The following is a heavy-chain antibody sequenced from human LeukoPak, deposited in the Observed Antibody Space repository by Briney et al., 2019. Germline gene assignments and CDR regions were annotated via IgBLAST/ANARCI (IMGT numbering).Heavy chain of an antibody. J-gene: IGHJ3*02. CDR3: ARGLADAFDI. CDR2: INHSGST. V-gene: IGHV4-34*01. Sequence: SETLSLTCAVYGGSFSGYYWSWTRQPPGKGLEWIGEINHSGSTNYNPSLKSRVTISVDTSKNQFSLKLSSVTAADTAVYYCARGLADAFDIWGQGTMVTVSS. CDR1: GGSFSGYY.